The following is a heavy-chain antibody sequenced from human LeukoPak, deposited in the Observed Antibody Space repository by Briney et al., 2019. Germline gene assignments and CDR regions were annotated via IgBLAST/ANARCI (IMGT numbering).Heavy chain of an antibody. CDR1: GFTFSSYA. D-gene: IGHD3-22*01. CDR2: ISGSGGST. J-gene: IGHJ4*02. Sequence: GGSLRLSCAASGFTFSSYAMSWVRQAPGKGLKWVSAISGSGGSTYYADSVKGRFTISRDNSKNSLYLQMNSLRDEDTAVYYCARDPRYYYDSSGYYFDYWGQGTLVTVPS. CDR3: ARDPRYYYDSSGYYFDY. V-gene: IGHV3-23*01.